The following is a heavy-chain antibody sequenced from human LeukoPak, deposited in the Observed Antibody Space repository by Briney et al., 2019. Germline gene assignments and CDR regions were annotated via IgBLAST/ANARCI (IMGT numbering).Heavy chain of an antibody. CDR1: GVTFSSYA. CDR3: AKGSGTFDY. V-gene: IGHV3-48*04. D-gene: IGHD1-26*01. CDR2: ISSSGSTI. Sequence: GGSLRLSCAASGVTFSSYAMSWVRQAPGQGMELVSYISSSGSTIYYAVSVKGRFTISRYNAKNSLYLQMNRLRADDTAVYYCAKGSGTFDYWGQGTLVPVSS. J-gene: IGHJ4*02.